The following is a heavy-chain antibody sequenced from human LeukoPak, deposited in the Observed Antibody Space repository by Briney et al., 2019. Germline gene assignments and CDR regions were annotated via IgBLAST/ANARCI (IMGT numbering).Heavy chain of an antibody. J-gene: IGHJ4*02. CDR2: INPNSGGT. CDR1: GYTFTSYD. D-gene: IGHD3-10*01. V-gene: IGHV1-2*04. CDR3: ATGMVRGVIILDY. Sequence: ASVKVSCKASGYTFTSYDINWVRQAPGQGLEWMGWINPNSGGTNYAQKFQGWVTMTRDTSISTAYMELSRLRSDDTAVYYCATGMVRGVIILDYWGQGTLVTVSS.